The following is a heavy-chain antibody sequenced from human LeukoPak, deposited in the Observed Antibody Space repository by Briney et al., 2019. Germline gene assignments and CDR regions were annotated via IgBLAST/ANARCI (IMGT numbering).Heavy chain of an antibody. CDR3: TRVKDYVWGSYRFYFDY. Sequence: GGSLRLSCTASGFTFGDYAMSWVRQAPGKGLEWVGFIRSNAYGGTTEYAASVKGRFTISRDDSKSIAYLQMNSMKTEDTAVYYCTRVKDYVWGSYRFYFDYWGQGTLVTVSS. V-gene: IGHV3-49*04. D-gene: IGHD3-16*02. J-gene: IGHJ4*02. CDR1: GFTFGDYA. CDR2: IRSNAYGGTT.